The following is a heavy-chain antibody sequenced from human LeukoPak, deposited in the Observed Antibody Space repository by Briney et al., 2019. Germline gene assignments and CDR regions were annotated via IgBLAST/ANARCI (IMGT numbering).Heavy chain of an antibody. CDR1: GYTFTSYG. CDR3: ARVIWYYDSSGYYIGDC. V-gene: IGHV1-18*01. CDR2: ISAYNGNT. J-gene: IGHJ4*02. D-gene: IGHD3-22*01. Sequence: ASVKVSCKASGYTFTSYGISWVRQAPGQGLEWMGWISAYNGNTNYAQKLQGRVTMTTDTSTSTAYMELRSLRSDDTAVYYCARVIWYYDSSGYYIGDCWGQGTLVTVSS.